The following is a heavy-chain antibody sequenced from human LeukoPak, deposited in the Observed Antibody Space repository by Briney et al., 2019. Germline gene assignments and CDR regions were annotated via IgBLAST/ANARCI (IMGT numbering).Heavy chain of an antibody. D-gene: IGHD2/OR15-2a*01. CDR3: ARVGSSYYYYMDV. CDR2: ISSSSSTI. CDR1: GFTFSSYS. Sequence: GGSLRLSCAASGFTFSSYSMNWVRQAPGKGLEWVSYISSSSSTIYYADSVKGQFTISRDNAKNSLYLQMNSLRAEDTAVYYCARVGSSYYYYMDVWGKGTTVTVSS. V-gene: IGHV3-48*01. J-gene: IGHJ6*03.